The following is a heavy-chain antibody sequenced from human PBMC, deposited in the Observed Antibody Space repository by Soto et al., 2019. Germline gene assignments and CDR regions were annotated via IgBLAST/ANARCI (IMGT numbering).Heavy chain of an antibody. D-gene: IGHD6-13*01. V-gene: IGHV4-59*01. CDR1: GGSISSYY. CDR2: IYYSGST. J-gene: IGHJ5*02. CDR3: ERESIAADGTNWFDP. Sequence: SETLSLTCTVSGGSISSYYWSWIRQPPGKGLEWIGYIYYSGSTNYNPSLKSRVTISVDTSKNQFSLKLSSVTAADTAVYYCERESIAADGTNWFDPWGQGTLVTVSS.